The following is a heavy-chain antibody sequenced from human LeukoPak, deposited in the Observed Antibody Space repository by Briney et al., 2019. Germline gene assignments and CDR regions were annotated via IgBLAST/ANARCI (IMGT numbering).Heavy chain of an antibody. CDR1: GFTFSSYA. Sequence: GGSLRLSCAASGFTFSSYAMHWVRQAPGKGLEWVAVISYDGSNKYYADSVKGRFTISRDNSKNTLYLQMNSLRSEDTAVYYCARGRGGDGYNWLCYFDYWGQGTLVSVSS. D-gene: IGHD5-24*01. CDR3: ARGRGGDGYNWLCYFDY. V-gene: IGHV3-30-3*01. J-gene: IGHJ4*02. CDR2: ISYDGSNK.